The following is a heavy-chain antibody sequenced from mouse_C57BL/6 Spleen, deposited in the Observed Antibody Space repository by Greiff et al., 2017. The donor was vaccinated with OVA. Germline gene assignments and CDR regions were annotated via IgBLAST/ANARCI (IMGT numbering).Heavy chain of an antibody. V-gene: IGHV1-59*01. J-gene: IGHJ4*01. CDR3: ARYDYVVYYAMDY. CDR1: GYTFTSYW. D-gene: IGHD2-4*01. Sequence: QVQLKQPGAELVRPGTSVKLSCKASGYTFTSYWMHWVKQRPGQGLEWIGVIDPSDSYTNYNQKFKGKATLTVDTSSSTAYMQLSSLTSEDSAVYYCARYDYVVYYAMDYWGQGTSVTVSS. CDR2: IDPSDSYT.